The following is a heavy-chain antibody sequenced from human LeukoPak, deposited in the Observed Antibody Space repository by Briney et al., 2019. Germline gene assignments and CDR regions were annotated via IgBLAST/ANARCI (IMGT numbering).Heavy chain of an antibody. CDR1: GGSISSYY. CDR3: ARDHRGVADNYYFDY. V-gene: IGHV4-4*07. D-gene: IGHD6-19*01. CDR2: IYTSGST. Sequence: SETLSLTCTVSGGSISSYYWSWIRQPARKGLEWIGRIYTSGSTNYNPSLKSRVTMSVDTSKNQFSLKLSSMTAADTAVYYCARDHRGVADNYYFDYWGQGTLVTVSS. J-gene: IGHJ4*02.